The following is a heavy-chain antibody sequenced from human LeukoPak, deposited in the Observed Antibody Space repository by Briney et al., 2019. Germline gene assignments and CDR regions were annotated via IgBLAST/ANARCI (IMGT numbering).Heavy chain of an antibody. Sequence: PGGSLRLSCAASGFTFDDYAMHWVRQAPGKGLEWVSGISWNSGSIGYADSVKGRFTISRDNSKNTLYLQMNSLRAEDTAVYYCARDPLEKAPYWGQGTLVTVSS. CDR3: ARDPLEKAPY. V-gene: IGHV3-9*01. J-gene: IGHJ4*02. CDR2: ISWNSGSI. CDR1: GFTFDDYA.